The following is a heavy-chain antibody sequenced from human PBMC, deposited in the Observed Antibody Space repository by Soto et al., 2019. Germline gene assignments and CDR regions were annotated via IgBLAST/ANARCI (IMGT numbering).Heavy chain of an antibody. J-gene: IGHJ4*02. CDR2: IYYSGST. D-gene: IGHD1-26*01. CDR3: ARSLVGATPHDY. Sequence: SETLSLTCTVSGGSISSGDYYWSWIRQPPGKGLEWIGYIYYSGSTYYNPSLKSRVTISVDTSKNQFSLKLSSVTAADTAVYYCARSLVGATPHDYWGQGTLVTVSS. CDR1: GGSISSGDYY. V-gene: IGHV4-30-4*01.